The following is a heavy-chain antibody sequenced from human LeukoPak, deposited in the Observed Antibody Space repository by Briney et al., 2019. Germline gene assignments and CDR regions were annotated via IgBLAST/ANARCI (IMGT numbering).Heavy chain of an antibody. V-gene: IGHV1-2*02. D-gene: IGHD2-21*02. CDR2: INPNSGGT. CDR3: ASSGGAYCGGDCYSPYFDL. Sequence: GASVNVSCTASGYTFTGYYMHWVRQAPGQGLEWMGWINPNSGGTNYAQKFQGRVTMTRDTSISTAYMELSRLRSDDTAVYYCASSGGAYCGGDCYSPYFDLWGRGTLVTVSS. CDR1: GYTFTGYY. J-gene: IGHJ2*01.